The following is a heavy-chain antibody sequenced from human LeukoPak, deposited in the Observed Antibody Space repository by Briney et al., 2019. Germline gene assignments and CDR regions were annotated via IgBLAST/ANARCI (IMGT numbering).Heavy chain of an antibody. CDR1: GFTFSSYA. CDR3: ATDSTYSSGWDQLFDY. V-gene: IGHV3-30-3*01. J-gene: IGHJ4*02. D-gene: IGHD6-19*01. Sequence: GGSLRLSCAASGFTFSSYAMHWVRQAPGKGLEWVAVISYDGSNKYYADSVKGRFTISRDNSKNTLYLQMNSLRAEDTAVYYCATDSTYSSGWDQLFDYWGQGTLVTVSS. CDR2: ISYDGSNK.